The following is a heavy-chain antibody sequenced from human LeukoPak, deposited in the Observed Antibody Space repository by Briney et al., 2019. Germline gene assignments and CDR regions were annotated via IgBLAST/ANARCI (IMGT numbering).Heavy chain of an antibody. CDR2: IYSGGST. D-gene: IGHD3-3*01. V-gene: IGHV3-66*02. Sequence: GGSLRLSCAASGFTVSSNYMSWVRQAPGKGLEWVSVIYSGGSTYYADSVKGRFTISSDNSKNTLYLQMNSLRAEDTAVYYCARVSMYYDFWSGYYGDPWGQGTLVTVSS. J-gene: IGHJ5*02. CDR1: GFTVSSNY. CDR3: ARVSMYYDFWSGYYGDP.